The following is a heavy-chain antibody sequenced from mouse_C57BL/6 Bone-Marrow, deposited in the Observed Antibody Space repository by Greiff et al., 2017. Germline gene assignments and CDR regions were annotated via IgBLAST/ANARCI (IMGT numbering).Heavy chain of an antibody. CDR2: ISNLAYSI. CDR3: ARHPCGGSPWYFDV. Sequence: EVQLVESGGGLVQPGGSLKLSCAASGFTFSDYGMAWVRQAPRKGPEWVAFISNLAYSIYYADTVTGRFTISRENAKNTLYLEMSSLRSEDTAMYYCARHPCGGSPWYFDVWGTGTTVTVSS. J-gene: IGHJ1*03. D-gene: IGHD1-1*02. V-gene: IGHV5-15*01. CDR1: GFTFSDYG.